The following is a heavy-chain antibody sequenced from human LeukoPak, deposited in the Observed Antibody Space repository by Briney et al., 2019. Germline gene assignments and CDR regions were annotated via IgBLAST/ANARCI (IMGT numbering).Heavy chain of an antibody. J-gene: IGHJ4*02. Sequence: PGGSLRLSCAASGFTSSNFGMHWVRQAPGKGLEWLAVIYYDGSDQSYADSVKGRFTISRDNSKNTLYLQMGSLRVDDTAVYYCAKGARDWILRYYFDSWGQGTLVTVSS. V-gene: IGHV3-33*06. CDR2: IYYDGSDQ. CDR3: AKGARDWILRYYFDS. D-gene: IGHD2-21*02. CDR1: GFTSSNFG.